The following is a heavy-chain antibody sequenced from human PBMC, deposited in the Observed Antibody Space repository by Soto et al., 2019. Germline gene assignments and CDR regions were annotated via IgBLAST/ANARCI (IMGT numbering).Heavy chain of an antibody. Sequence: SETLSLTCTVSGGSISNKYWTWIRQPPGKGLEWIGSIYYTGSTTYHPSLTSRVAISLDTSMQQFSLRLNSVTAADTAVYYCARATVQRHFDSWGQGTLVTVSS. V-gene: IGHV4-59*01. CDR1: GGSISNKY. J-gene: IGHJ4*02. D-gene: IGHD4-4*01. CDR2: IYYTGST. CDR3: ARATVQRHFDS.